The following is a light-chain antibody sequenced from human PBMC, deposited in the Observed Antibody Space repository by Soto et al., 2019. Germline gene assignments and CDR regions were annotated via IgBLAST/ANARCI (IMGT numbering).Light chain of an antibody. Sequence: DIQLTQSPSVLSASVGDTVTITCRASQALSNYLAWYQQKPGKAPDLLIYSASTLQSGVPSRFSGSGSETEFSLTIRALQTEDFATYYCQQLRRYPLTFGGGTKVDIK. CDR1: QALSNY. J-gene: IGKJ4*01. V-gene: IGKV1-9*01. CDR3: QQLRRYPLT. CDR2: SAS.